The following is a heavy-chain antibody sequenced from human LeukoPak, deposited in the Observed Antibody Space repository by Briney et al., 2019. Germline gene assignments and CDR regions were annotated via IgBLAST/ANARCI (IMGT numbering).Heavy chain of an antibody. CDR1: GDSVSSNSVA. CDR3: ARGNSVITGTEFDY. J-gene: IGHJ4*02. Sequence: SQTLSLTCAISGDSVSSNSVAWNWIRQSPSRGLEWLGRTYYRSKWYNDYALSVKSRITINPDTSKNQFSLQLNSATPEDTAVYYCARGNSVITGTEFDYWGQGTLVTVSS. V-gene: IGHV6-1*01. CDR2: TYYRSKWYN. D-gene: IGHD1-20*01.